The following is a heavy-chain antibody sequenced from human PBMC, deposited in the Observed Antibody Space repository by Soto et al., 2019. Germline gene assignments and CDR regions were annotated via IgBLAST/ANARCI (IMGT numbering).Heavy chain of an antibody. Sequence: ASVKVSCKVSGYTLTELSTHWVRQAPGKGLEWMGGFDPEDGETIYAQKFQGRVTMTEDTSTDTAYMELSSLRSEDTAVYYCATHTTPALKGRNYDILTGYHMNYYYYYYMDVWGKGTTVTVSS. V-gene: IGHV1-24*01. J-gene: IGHJ6*03. CDR3: ATHTTPALKGRNYDILTGYHMNYYYYYYMDV. CDR1: GYTLTELS. D-gene: IGHD3-9*01. CDR2: FDPEDGET.